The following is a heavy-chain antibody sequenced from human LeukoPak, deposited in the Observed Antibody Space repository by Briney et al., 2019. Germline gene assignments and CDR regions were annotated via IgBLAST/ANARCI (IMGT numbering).Heavy chain of an antibody. J-gene: IGHJ6*04. CDR2: ITSSGDTT. Sequence: PGGSLRLSCAASGFTFNNYAMNWVRQAPGKGLEWVSSITSSGDTTHYADSVRGRFTISRDNSRNTLSLQMTSLRAEDTAVYYCAKGVLSGMRYYYGMDVWGKGTTVTVSS. CDR1: GFTFNNYA. D-gene: IGHD3-10*01. V-gene: IGHV3-23*01. CDR3: AKGVLSGMRYYYGMDV.